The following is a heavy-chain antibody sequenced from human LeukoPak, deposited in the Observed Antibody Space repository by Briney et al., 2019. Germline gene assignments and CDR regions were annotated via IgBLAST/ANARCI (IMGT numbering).Heavy chain of an antibody. D-gene: IGHD2-2*01. V-gene: IGHV3-30*04. J-gene: IGHJ3*02. CDR3: ARDLVYCSSTSCPYGDAFDI. CDR1: GFTSSSYA. CDR2: ISYDGSNK. Sequence: PGRSLRLSCAASGFTSSSYAMHWVRQAPGKGLEWVAVISYDGSNKYYADSVKGRFTISRDNSKNTLYLQMNSLRAEDTAVYYCARDLVYCSSTSCPYGDAFDIWGQGTMVTVSS.